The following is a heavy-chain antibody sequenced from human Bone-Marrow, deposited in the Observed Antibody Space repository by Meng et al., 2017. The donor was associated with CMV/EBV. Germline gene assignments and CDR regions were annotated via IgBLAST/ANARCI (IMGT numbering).Heavy chain of an antibody. J-gene: IGHJ4*02. CDR2: IYYSGST. CDR3: ATDTYYDFWRGYYRQFDY. Sequence: SEILSLTCTVPGGSISSYSWSWIRQPPGKGLEWIGYIYYSGSTNYNPSLNSRVTISIDTSNSQFSLKLSPVTAADTAVYYCATDTYYDFWRGYYRQFDYWGQGNLVNVNS. D-gene: IGHD3-3*01. CDR1: GGSISSYS. V-gene: IGHV4-59*12.